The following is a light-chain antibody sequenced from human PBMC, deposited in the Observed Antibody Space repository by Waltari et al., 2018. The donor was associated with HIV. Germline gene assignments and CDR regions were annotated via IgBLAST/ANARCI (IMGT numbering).Light chain of an antibody. CDR1: QSVSNTY. CDR2: AAS. CDR3: QQYANSPGT. J-gene: IGKJ1*01. V-gene: IGKV3-20*01. Sequence: EIVLTQSPGIMSLSPGERATLSCRASQSVSNTYLAWYQQKPGQAPRLLIYAASIRATGIPDRFSGSGSGTGFTLTISRVEPEDFAVYYCQQYANSPGTFGQGTKVEIK.